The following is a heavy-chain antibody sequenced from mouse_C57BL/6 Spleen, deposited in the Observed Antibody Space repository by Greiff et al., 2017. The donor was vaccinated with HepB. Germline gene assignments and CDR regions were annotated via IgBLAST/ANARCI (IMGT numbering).Heavy chain of an antibody. CDR2: IYPGDGDT. Sequence: VQLQQSGPELVKAGASVKISCKASGYAFSSSWMNWVKQRPGKGLEWIGRIYPGDGDTNYNGKFKGKATLTADKSSSTAYMQLSSLTSEDSAVYFCARGFYYGNYVFAYWGQGTLVTVSA. CDR3: ARGFYYGNYVFAY. J-gene: IGHJ3*01. D-gene: IGHD2-1*01. CDR1: GYAFSSSW. V-gene: IGHV1-82*01.